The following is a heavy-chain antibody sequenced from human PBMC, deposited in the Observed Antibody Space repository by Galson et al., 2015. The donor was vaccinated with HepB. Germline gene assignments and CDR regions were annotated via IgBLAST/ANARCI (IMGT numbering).Heavy chain of an antibody. CDR3: ARGGSGSYYLGVDY. D-gene: IGHD3-10*01. J-gene: IGHJ4*02. CDR2: IKQDGSEK. Sequence: SLRLSCAASGFTFSSYWMSWVRQAPGKGLEWVANIKQDGSEKYYVDSVKGRFTISRDNAKNSLYLQMNSLRAEDTAVYYCARGGSGSYYLGVDYWGQGTLVTVSS. CDR1: GFTFSSYW. V-gene: IGHV3-7*03.